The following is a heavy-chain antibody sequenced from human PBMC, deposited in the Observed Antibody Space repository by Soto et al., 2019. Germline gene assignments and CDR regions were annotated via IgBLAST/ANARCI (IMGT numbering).Heavy chain of an antibody. J-gene: IGHJ6*03. CDR3: ARRVQGHYYYYIYV. CDR2: ILWDDDK. Sequence: QITLKESGPTLVKPTQTLTLTCTFSGFSLRTSGVGVGWIRQPPGKALEWLALILWDDDKRYSPSLKSRLTITKDTSKNQVVLTMTNMDPVDTATYYCARRVQGHYYYYIYVWGQGTTVTVSS. V-gene: IGHV2-5*02. CDR1: GFSLRTSGVG.